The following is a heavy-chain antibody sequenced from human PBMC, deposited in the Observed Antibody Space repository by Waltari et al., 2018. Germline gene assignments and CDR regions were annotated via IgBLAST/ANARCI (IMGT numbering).Heavy chain of an antibody. CDR1: DYPVTTYW. Sequence: EVQFVQSGAGVKQPGESLKISWKGPDYPVTTYWITWVRQMPGRGPQWMGLIYPSDSDTRYSPSFQGQVIISADKSTSTVYLQWSSLKASDTAMYYCARRLMVSGNLVLDFFDLWGQGTLVTVSP. D-gene: IGHD2-8*01. CDR2: IYPSDSDT. CDR3: ARRLMVSGNLVLDFFDL. V-gene: IGHV5-51*01. J-gene: IGHJ4*02.